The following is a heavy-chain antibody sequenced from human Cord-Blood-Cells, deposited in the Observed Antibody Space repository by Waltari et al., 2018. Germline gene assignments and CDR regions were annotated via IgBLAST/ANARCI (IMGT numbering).Heavy chain of an antibody. D-gene: IGHD3-16*01. V-gene: IGHV4-59*01. Sequence: QVQLQESGPGLVKPSETLSLTCTVSGGSISSYYWSWIRQPPGKGLEWIGYIYYSGSTNYNPSLKSRVTISVDTSKNQFSLKLSSVTAADTAVYYCAREFRGLGGYFDLWGRGTLVTVSS. CDR1: GGSISSYY. CDR3: AREFRGLGGYFDL. CDR2: IYYSGST. J-gene: IGHJ2*01.